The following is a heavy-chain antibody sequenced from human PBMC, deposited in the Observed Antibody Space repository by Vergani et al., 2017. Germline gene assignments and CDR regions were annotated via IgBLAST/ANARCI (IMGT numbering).Heavy chain of an antibody. J-gene: IGHJ6*02. CDR1: GGSISSGSYY. CDR2: IYTSGST. Sequence: QVQLQESGPGLVKPSQTLSLTCTVSGGSISSGSYYWSWIRQPAGKGLEWIGRIYTSGSTNYNPSLKSRVTISVDTSKNQFSLKLSSVTAADTAVYYYARGGYSYGWVLAAAGRYYYGMDVWGQGTTVTVSS. D-gene: IGHD5-18*01. V-gene: IGHV4-61*02. CDR3: ARGGYSYGWVLAAAGRYYYGMDV.